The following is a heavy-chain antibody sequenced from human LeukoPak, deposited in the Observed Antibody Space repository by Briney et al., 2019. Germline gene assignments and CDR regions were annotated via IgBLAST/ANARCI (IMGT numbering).Heavy chain of an antibody. J-gene: IGHJ4*02. D-gene: IGHD2-15*01. CDR1: GYTFTVYY. CDR2: INPNSGGT. CDR3: ASVLGDYFDC. V-gene: IGHV1-2*02. Sequence: ASLKVSCKASGYTFTVYYIHWVRQAPGQGLEWMGWINPNSGGTNYAQKFQGRVTMTRDTSPSTAYMELRRLRSDETAVYYSASVLGDYFDCWGQGTLVTVCS.